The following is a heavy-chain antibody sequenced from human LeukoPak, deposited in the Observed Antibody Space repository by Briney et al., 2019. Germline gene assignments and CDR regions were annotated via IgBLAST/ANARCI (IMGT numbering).Heavy chain of an antibody. Sequence: ASVRVSCKTSGYMFTSYGISWIRQAPGQGLEWMGWINIYKGNTKYAQNFQDRVTMTTDTSTSTAYMELRSLRSDDTALYYCARNPYYDSKGYYAYWGQGTLVTVSS. CDR2: INIYKGNT. CDR3: ARNPYYDSKGYYAY. V-gene: IGHV1-18*01. J-gene: IGHJ4*02. D-gene: IGHD3-22*01. CDR1: GYMFTSYG.